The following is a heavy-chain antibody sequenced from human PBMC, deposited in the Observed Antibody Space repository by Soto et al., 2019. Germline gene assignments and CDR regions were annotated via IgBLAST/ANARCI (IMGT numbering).Heavy chain of an antibody. V-gene: IGHV3-74*01. Sequence: PGGSLRLSCAASGFTFSSYWMHWVRQAPGKGPVWVSRIASDGSNTGYADSVKGRFTISRDNAKNTVYLQMNSLRAEDTAVYYCGRSRYSYGIDYWGQGTMVTVSS. CDR3: GRSRYSYGIDY. J-gene: IGHJ4*02. CDR2: IASDGSNT. CDR1: GFTFSSYW. D-gene: IGHD5-18*01.